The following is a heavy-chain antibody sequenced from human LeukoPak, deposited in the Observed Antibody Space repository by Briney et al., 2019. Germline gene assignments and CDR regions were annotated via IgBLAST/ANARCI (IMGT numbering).Heavy chain of an antibody. D-gene: IGHD6-6*01. Sequence: PRGSLRLSCAASGFTFSSYSMNGVRQAPGKALEWVSYISSSSSTIYYADSVKGRFTISRDNAKNSLYLQMNSLRAEDTAVYYCARDHDSSPSPRNAEYFQHWGQGTLVTVSS. J-gene: IGHJ1*01. CDR3: ARDHDSSPSPRNAEYFQH. V-gene: IGHV3-48*04. CDR2: ISSSSSTI. CDR1: GFTFSSYS.